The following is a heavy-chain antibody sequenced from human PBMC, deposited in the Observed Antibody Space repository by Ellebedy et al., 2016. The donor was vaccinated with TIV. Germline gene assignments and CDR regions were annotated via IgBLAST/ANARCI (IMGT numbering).Heavy chain of an antibody. CDR2: IDWADDE. CDR1: GFSLTTRGMG. V-gene: IGHV2-70*11. CDR3: ARKTGDGWDFDK. Sequence: SGPTLVKPTEALTLTCTFSGFSLTTRGMGVTWIRQPPGKALEWLARIDWADDEYRSTSLRSRLTISKDTSKNQVVLTMTNMDPVDTATYFCARKTGDGWDFDKWGQGILVTVSS. J-gene: IGHJ4*02. D-gene: IGHD1-1*01.